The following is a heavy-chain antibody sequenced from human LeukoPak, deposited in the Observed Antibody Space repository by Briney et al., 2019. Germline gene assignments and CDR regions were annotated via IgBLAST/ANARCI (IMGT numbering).Heavy chain of an antibody. J-gene: IGHJ4*02. CDR1: GFTFSSYA. D-gene: IGHD3-22*01. Sequence: GSLRLSCAASGFTFSSYAMSWVRQPPGKGLQWIGEVNHSGSTNYNPSLKSRVTISVDTSKNQFSLTLRSVTAADSAVYYCARGPTTSYYDGSGYYYFDYWGQGTLVPVSS. CDR2: VNHSGST. V-gene: IGHV4-34*01. CDR3: ARGPTTSYYDGSGYYYFDY.